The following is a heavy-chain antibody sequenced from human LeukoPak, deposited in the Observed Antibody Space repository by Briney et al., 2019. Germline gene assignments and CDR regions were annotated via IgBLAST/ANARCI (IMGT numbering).Heavy chain of an antibody. J-gene: IGHJ5*02. CDR1: GFTFSTYA. V-gene: IGHV3-23*01. Sequence: PGGSLRLSCEASGFTFSTYAMSWVRQTPGKGLQWVSSITSRDGTTYCADSVKGRFTISRDNSENTLYPRMSSLRAEDTAIYYCARDRPNYYGSDGHYYRRDGDHWGQGTLVTVSS. CDR2: ITSRDGTT. CDR3: ARDRPNYYGSDGHYYRRDGDH. D-gene: IGHD3-22*01.